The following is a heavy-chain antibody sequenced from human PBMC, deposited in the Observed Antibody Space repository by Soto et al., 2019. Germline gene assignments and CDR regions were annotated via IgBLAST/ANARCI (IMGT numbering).Heavy chain of an antibody. D-gene: IGHD2-15*01. CDR1: GGSFSGYY. CDR3: ARLCPTYPSGGSCYSYYFYYMED. CDR2: INHSGST. V-gene: IGHV4-34*01. Sequence: SETLSLTCAVYGGSFSGYYWSWIRQPPGKGLEWIGEINHSGSTNYNPSLKSRVTISVDTSKNQFSLKLSSVTAADTAVYYCARLCPTYPSGGSCYSYYFYYMEDWGKGTTVNVS. J-gene: IGHJ6*03.